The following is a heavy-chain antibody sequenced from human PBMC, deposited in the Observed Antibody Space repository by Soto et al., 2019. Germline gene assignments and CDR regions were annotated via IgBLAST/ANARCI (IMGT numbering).Heavy chain of an antibody. CDR2: VYYSGTT. CDR1: GGSVSDKTYY. V-gene: IGHV4-61*01. J-gene: IGHJ4*02. CDR3: ARTTAVPNTLRSRYFFDY. D-gene: IGHD4-17*01. Sequence: SETLSLTCSVSGGSVSDKTYYWSWIRQPPGKRLEWIGYVYYSGTTNYNPSLKSRVTVSVDLSKDRFSLRLSSVTTADTALYYCARTTAVPNTLRSRYFFDYWGQGTLVTVS.